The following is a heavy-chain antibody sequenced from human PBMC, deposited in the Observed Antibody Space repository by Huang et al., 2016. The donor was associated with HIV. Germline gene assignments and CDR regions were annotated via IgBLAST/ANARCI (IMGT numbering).Heavy chain of an antibody. CDR2: IHHRESI. Sequence: QVQLQQWGAGLLRPSATLSLTCAVYGGSVSGYYGTCIRQPPAKGMEWIGEIHHRESINYNPYLKGRVHISGDTSRNQFSLTLTAVTAADTAVYYCARGQGGYYYYYMDVWGKGTTVTVSS. J-gene: IGHJ6*03. CDR3: ARGQGGYYYYYMDV. CDR1: GGSVSGYY. V-gene: IGHV4-34*01.